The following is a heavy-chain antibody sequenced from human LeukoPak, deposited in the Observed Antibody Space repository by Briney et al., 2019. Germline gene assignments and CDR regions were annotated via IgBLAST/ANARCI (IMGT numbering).Heavy chain of an antibody. D-gene: IGHD1-26*01. CDR1: GYTFTSNF. J-gene: IGHJ4*02. CDR2: INPNSGGT. CDR3: AFGGSSGGYYFDY. Sequence: ASVKVSCKASGYTFTSNFMHWVRQAPGQGFEWMGWINPNSGGTNYAQKFQGRVTMTRDTSISTAYMELSRLRSDDTAVYYCAFGGSSGGYYFDYWGQGTLVTVSS. V-gene: IGHV1-2*02.